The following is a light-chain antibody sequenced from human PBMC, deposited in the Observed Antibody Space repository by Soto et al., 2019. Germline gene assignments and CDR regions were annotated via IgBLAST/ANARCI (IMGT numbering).Light chain of an antibody. CDR2: GAS. CDR3: HQYGSSPRT. Sequence: EVVMTQSPAALSVSPGERATLSCRAAQSIRSLLAWYQHKPGQAPRLLIYGASTRATAIPDRFSGSGSGTDFTLSISRLEPEDFAVYYCHQYGSSPRTFGPGTKVDIK. V-gene: IGKV3-20*01. CDR1: QSIRSL. J-gene: IGKJ3*01.